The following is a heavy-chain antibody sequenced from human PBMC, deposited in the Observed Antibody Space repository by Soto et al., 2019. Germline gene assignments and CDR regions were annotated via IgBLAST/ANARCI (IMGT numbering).Heavy chain of an antibody. Sequence: GGSLRLSCAASGFTFSSYGMHWVRQAPGKGLEWVAVIWYDGSNKYYADSVKGRFTISRDNAKNTLYLQMDNLRAEDTAVYYCAREGLDTAGFFDIWGQGTMVTVS. CDR1: GFTFSSYG. J-gene: IGHJ3*02. V-gene: IGHV3-33*01. CDR2: IWYDGSNK. D-gene: IGHD6-13*01. CDR3: AREGLDTAGFFDI.